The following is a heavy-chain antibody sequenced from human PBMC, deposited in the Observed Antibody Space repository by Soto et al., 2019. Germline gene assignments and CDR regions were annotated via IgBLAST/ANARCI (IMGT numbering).Heavy chain of an antibody. D-gene: IGHD3-3*01. CDR1: GYSFTSYW. Sequence: GESLKISCKGSGYSFTSYWIGWVRQVPGKGLEWMGIIYPGDSDTRYSPSFQGQVTISADKSISTAYLQWSSLKASDTAMYYCARPRYDFWSGYYPDDAFYIWGQGTMVTVSS. V-gene: IGHV5-51*01. J-gene: IGHJ3*02. CDR2: IYPGDSDT. CDR3: ARPRYDFWSGYYPDDAFYI.